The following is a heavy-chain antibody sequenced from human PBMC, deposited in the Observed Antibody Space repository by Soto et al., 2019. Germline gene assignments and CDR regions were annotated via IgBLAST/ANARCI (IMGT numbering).Heavy chain of an antibody. CDR1: GFTFTNYA. D-gene: IGHD6-13*01. CDR3: ATRMYSTSWYYFVS. V-gene: IGHV3-23*01. Sequence: EVQLLESGGGFVQPGGSQRLSCAASGFTFTNYALSWVRQAPGKGLEWVSTIGGGSGSTSYADSVKGRFSISRENSKNTLYLQMSSLRAEDTALYYCATRMYSTSWYYFVSWGQGTLVTVSS. J-gene: IGHJ4*02. CDR2: IGGGSGST.